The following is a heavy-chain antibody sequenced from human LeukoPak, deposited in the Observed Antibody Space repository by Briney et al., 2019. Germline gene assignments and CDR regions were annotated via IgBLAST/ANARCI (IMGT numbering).Heavy chain of an antibody. Sequence: SETLSLTCTVSGYSISSGYYWGWIRQPPGKGLEWIGSIYHSGSTYYNPSLKSRVTISVDTSKNQFSLKLSSVTAADTAVYYCARDLSRITIFGVVPSWFDPWGQGTLVTVSS. V-gene: IGHV4-38-2*02. D-gene: IGHD3-3*01. CDR2: IYHSGST. CDR3: ARDLSRITIFGVVPSWFDP. J-gene: IGHJ5*02. CDR1: GYSISSGYY.